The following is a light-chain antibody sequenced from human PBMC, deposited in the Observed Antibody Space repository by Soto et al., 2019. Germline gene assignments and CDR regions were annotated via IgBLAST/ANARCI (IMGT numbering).Light chain of an antibody. CDR3: QQYNSYPWT. CDR2: KAS. V-gene: IGKV1-5*03. CDR1: QSISSW. J-gene: IGKJ1*01. Sequence: DIQMTQSLSTLSASVGDRVTITCRASQSISSWLAWYQQKPGKAPKLLFYKASSLESGVPSRFSGSGSGTEFTLTISSLQPDDFATYYCQQYNSYPWTFGKGTKVEIK.